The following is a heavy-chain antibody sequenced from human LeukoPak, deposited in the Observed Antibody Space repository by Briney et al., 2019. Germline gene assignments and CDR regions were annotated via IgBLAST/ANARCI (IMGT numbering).Heavy chain of an antibody. V-gene: IGHV3-48*01. Sequence: PGGSLRLSCAASGFTFSSYSMNWVRQAPGKGLEWVSYISSSSSTIYYADSVKGRFTISRDNAKNSLYLQMNSLRAEDTAVYYCVRTVATVGVSKPLDYWGQGALVIVSS. J-gene: IGHJ4*02. D-gene: IGHD4-23*01. CDR3: VRTVATVGVSKPLDY. CDR1: GFTFSSYS. CDR2: ISSSSSTI.